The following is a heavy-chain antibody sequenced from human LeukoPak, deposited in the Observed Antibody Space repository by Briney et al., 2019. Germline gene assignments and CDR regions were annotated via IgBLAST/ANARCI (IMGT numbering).Heavy chain of an antibody. V-gene: IGHV3-74*01. CDR1: GFTFNNYW. J-gene: IGHJ4*02. Sequence: GGSLRLSCGASGFTFNNYWIHWVRHAPGKGLVWVSRITSDGSSTAYADSVKGRFTISRDNAKNTLYLQMNSLRVEDTAVYYCARRGLGSSMDYWGQGTLVTVSS. CDR3: ARRGLGSSMDY. D-gene: IGHD3-10*01. CDR2: ITSDGSST.